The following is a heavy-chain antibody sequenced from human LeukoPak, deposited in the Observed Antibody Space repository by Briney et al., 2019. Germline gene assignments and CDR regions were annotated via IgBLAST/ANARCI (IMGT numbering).Heavy chain of an antibody. D-gene: IGHD1-26*01. CDR1: GFTFDDYA. CDR3: ARVPSGEWELDY. V-gene: IGHV3-9*01. CDR2: ISWNSGSI. J-gene: IGHJ4*02. Sequence: PGGSLRLSCAASGFTFDDYAMHWVRQAPGKGLEWVSGISWNSGSIGYADSVKGRFTISRDNAKNTLYLQMNSLRAEDTAVYYCARVPSGEWELDYWGQGTLVTVSS.